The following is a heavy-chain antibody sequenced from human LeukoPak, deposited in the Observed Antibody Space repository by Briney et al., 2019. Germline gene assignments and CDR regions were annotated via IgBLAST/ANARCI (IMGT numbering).Heavy chain of an antibody. J-gene: IGHJ5*02. CDR2: ISSSSSYI. D-gene: IGHD5-12*01. Sequence: GGSLRLSCAASGFTFSSYSMNWVRQAPGKGLEWVSSISSSSSYIYYADSVKGRFTISRDNSKNSLYLQMNSLRTEDTALYYCAKDGYVATILNWFDPWGQGTLVTVSS. CDR1: GFTFSSYS. V-gene: IGHV3-21*04. CDR3: AKDGYVATILNWFDP.